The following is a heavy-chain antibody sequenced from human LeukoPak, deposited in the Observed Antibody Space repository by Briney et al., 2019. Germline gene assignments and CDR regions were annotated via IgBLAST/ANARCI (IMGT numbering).Heavy chain of an antibody. J-gene: IGHJ4*02. CDR3: ATRGDGRYYYDSSGYYSNGY. CDR2: ISSSSSYI. V-gene: IGHV3-21*01. D-gene: IGHD3-22*01. Sequence: PGGSLRLSCAASGFTFSSYSMNWVRQAPGKGLEWVSSISSSSSYIYYADSVKGRFTISRDNAKNSLYLQMNSLRAEDTAVYYCATRGDGRYYYDSSGYYSNGYWGQGTLVTVSS. CDR1: GFTFSSYS.